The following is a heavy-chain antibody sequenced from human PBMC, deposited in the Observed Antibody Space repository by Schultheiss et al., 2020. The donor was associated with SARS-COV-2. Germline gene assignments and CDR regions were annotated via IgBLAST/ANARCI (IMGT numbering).Heavy chain of an antibody. V-gene: IGHV3-30*04. CDR1: GFMFSSYA. CDR2: ISYDGSNK. J-gene: IGHJ4*02. Sequence: GGSLRLSCTPSGFMFSSYAMNWVRQAPGKGLEWVAVISYDGSNKYYADSVKGRFTISRDNSKNTLYLQMNSLRAEDTAVYYCARDPERITIFGVVTTYFDYWGQGTLVTVSS. D-gene: IGHD3-3*01. CDR3: ARDPERITIFGVVTTYFDY.